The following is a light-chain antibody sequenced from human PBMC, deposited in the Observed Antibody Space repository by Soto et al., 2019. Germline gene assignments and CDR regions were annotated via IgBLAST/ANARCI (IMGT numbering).Light chain of an antibody. Sequence: EIVMTQSPATLSVSPGERATLSCRASQSVSSNLAWYQQKPGQAPRILIYGASTRATGIPARFSGSGSGTEFTLTISSLQSEDFAVYYCQQYGSSLRTFGQGTKVDI. J-gene: IGKJ1*01. CDR1: QSVSSN. V-gene: IGKV3-15*01. CDR2: GAS. CDR3: QQYGSSLRT.